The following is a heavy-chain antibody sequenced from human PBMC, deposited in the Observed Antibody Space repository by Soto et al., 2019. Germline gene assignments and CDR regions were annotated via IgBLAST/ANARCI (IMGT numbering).Heavy chain of an antibody. CDR3: ARDRAVSTNWYFDL. Sequence: EVPLVESGGGLVQPGGSLRLSCAGSGFTFSTYSMNWVRQAPGKGLEWVSYISGSTSNIYYADSVKGRFTISRDNAXNSLYLQMNNLRAEDTAVYYCARDRAVSTNWYFDLWGRGTLVTVSS. CDR2: ISGSTSNI. CDR1: GFTFSTYS. V-gene: IGHV3-48*01. J-gene: IGHJ2*01. D-gene: IGHD3-22*01.